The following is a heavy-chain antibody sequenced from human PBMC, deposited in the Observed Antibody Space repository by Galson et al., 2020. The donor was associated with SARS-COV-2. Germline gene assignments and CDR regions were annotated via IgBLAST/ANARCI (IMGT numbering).Heavy chain of an antibody. CDR3: ARDLTTVTTTYYYYGMDV. D-gene: IGHD4-17*01. V-gene: IGHV1-46*01. CDR1: GYTFTSYY. Sequence: ASVKVSCKASGYTFTSYYMHWVRQAPGPGLEWMGIINPSGGSTSYAQKFQGRVTMTRDTSTSTVYMELSSLRSEDTAVYYCARDLTTVTTTYYYYGMDVWGQGTTVTVSS. J-gene: IGHJ6*02. CDR2: INPSGGST.